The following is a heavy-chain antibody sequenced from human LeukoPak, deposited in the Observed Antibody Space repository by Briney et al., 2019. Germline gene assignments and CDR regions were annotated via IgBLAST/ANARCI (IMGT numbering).Heavy chain of an antibody. CDR2: IRHDGSTK. Sequence: GGSLRLPCAASGLTFNSYDMHWVRQAPGKGLEWVTFIRHDGSTKYYADSVKGRFIISRDNSKNTLYLQMNSLRAEDTAVYYCARGYYDSSGYYLIDYWGQGTLVTVSS. J-gene: IGHJ4*02. D-gene: IGHD3-22*01. CDR3: ARGYYDSSGYYLIDY. V-gene: IGHV3-30*02. CDR1: GLTFNSYD.